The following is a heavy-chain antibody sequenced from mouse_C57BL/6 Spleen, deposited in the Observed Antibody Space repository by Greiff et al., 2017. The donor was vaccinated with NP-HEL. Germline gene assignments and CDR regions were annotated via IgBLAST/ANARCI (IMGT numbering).Heavy chain of an antibody. V-gene: IGHV1-55*01. CDR2: IYPGSGST. CDR1: GYTFTSYW. CDR3: ARWGPYDYEGCAY. Sequence: QVQLQQPGAELVKPGASVKMSCKASGYTFTSYWITWVKQRPGQGLEWIGDIYPGSGSTNYNEKFKSKATLTVDTSSSTAYMQLSSLTSEDSAVYDCARWGPYDYEGCAYWGQGTLVTVSA. J-gene: IGHJ3*01. D-gene: IGHD2-4*01.